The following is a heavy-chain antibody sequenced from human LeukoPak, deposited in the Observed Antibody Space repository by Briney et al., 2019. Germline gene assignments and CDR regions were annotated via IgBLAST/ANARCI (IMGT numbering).Heavy chain of an antibody. J-gene: IGHJ1*01. CDR2: ITWDGSGT. Sequence: PGGSPRLSCAASGFSFGNHAMHWVRHAPGKGLEWVSLITWDGSGTDYADSVKGRFTISRDNSKNSLYLQMNSLKIEDTAFYYCAKDSEGYCSSTSSIQHWGQGTPVTVSS. CDR3: AKDSEGYCSSTSSIQH. CDR1: GFSFGNHA. V-gene: IGHV3-43D*04. D-gene: IGHD2-2*01.